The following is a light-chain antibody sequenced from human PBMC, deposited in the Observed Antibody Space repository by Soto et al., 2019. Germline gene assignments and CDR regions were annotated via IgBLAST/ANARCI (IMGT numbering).Light chain of an antibody. CDR3: QQYNNWPRT. V-gene: IGKV3-15*01. CDR2: GAS. CDR1: QSVSSN. J-gene: IGKJ1*01. Sequence: EIVMTQSPATLSVSPGERATLSRRASQSVSSNLAWYQQKPGQAPRLLIYGASTRATGIPARFSGSGSGTEFTLTISSLQSEDFAVYYCQQYNNWPRTFG.